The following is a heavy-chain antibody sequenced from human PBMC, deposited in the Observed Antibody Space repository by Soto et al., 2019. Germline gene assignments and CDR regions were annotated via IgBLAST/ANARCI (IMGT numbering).Heavy chain of an antibody. V-gene: IGHV1-18*01. D-gene: IGHD6-19*01. CDR2: ISAYNGNT. J-gene: IGHJ4*02. CDR1: GYTFTSYG. CDR3: ARIARSGSGWYLLGD. Sequence: ASVKVSCKASGYTFTSYGISWVRQAPGQGLEWMGWISAYNGNTNYAQKLQGRVTMTTDTSTSTAYMELRSLRSDDTAVYYCARIARSGSGWYLLGDWGQGTLVTVSS.